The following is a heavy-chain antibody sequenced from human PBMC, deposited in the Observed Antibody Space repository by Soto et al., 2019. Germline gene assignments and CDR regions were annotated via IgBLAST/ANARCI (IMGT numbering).Heavy chain of an antibody. CDR3: ARAGIGSSLGGMDV. CDR2: IGTAGDT. D-gene: IGHD6-6*01. Sequence: GGSLRLSCAASGFTFSSYDMHWVRQATGKGLEWVSAIGTAGDTYYPGSVKGRFTISRESAKNSLYLQMNSLRAEDTAVFFCARAGIGSSLGGMDVWGQGTTVTVSS. CDR1: GFTFSSYD. J-gene: IGHJ6*02. V-gene: IGHV3-13*01.